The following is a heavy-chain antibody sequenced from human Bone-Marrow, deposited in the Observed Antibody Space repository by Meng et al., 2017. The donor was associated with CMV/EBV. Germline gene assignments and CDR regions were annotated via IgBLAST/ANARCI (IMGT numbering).Heavy chain of an antibody. J-gene: IGHJ4*02. CDR3: PRVYDFWTYFDY. CDR1: GFTFNSYS. D-gene: IGHD3-3*01. Sequence: GESLKISCAASGFTFNSYSMNWVRQAPGKGLEWVSSISSSSGYIYYADSVKGRFTISKDNAKNSLYLQMNSLRAEDTAVYYCPRVYDFWTYFDYWGQGTLVTVSS. V-gene: IGHV3-21*01. CDR2: ISSSSGYI.